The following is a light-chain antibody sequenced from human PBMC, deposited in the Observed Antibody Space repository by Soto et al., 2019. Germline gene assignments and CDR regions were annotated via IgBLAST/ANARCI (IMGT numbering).Light chain of an antibody. J-gene: IGKJ5*01. Sequence: EILMTQSPATLSVSPGETASLSCRASQSAGNFLAWYQQKPGQAPRILIYGASTRDTGIPARFSGSLSGTEFTLSISSLQSEDFAVYYCQHYNDWPFTFGQGTRLEIK. CDR2: GAS. CDR1: QSAGNF. CDR3: QHYNDWPFT. V-gene: IGKV3-15*01.